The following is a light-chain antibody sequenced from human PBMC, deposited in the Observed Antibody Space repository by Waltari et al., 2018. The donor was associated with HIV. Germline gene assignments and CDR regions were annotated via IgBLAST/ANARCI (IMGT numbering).Light chain of an antibody. CDR1: SSDVGGYNY. V-gene: IGLV2-14*01. J-gene: IGLJ2*01. CDR3: SSYTSSNTVI. CDR2: NVS. Sequence: QSAMTQSASVSGSPGQSIPISCTGTSSDVGGYNYVSWYQQHPGKAPKLVIYNVSNRPSGVSNRFSGSKSGNTASLTISGLQAEDEAEYYCSSYTSSNTVIFGGGTRVTVL.